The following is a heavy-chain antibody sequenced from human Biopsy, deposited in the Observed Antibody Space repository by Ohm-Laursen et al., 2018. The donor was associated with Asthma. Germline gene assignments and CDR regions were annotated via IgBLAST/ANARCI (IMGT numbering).Heavy chain of an antibody. Sequence: GTLSLTCNLSSGSGGYMRSGNYYWGWIRQPPGKGLEWIGSIYYSGTTYYNPSLESRVTVSADTSKNQFSLKLTSVTAADTAVYYCVRGSSSWHHGPFHYYYGLGVWGQGTTATVSS. D-gene: IGHD6-13*01. J-gene: IGHJ6*02. CDR1: SGSGGYMRSGNYY. CDR3: VRGSSSWHHGPFHYYYGLGV. CDR2: IYYSGTT. V-gene: IGHV4-39*01.